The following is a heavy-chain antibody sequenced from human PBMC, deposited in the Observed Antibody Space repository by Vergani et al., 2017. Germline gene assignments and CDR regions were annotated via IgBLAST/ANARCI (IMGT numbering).Heavy chain of an antibody. J-gene: IGHJ4*02. D-gene: IGHD3-10*01. CDR1: GFTFSSYA. CDR2: ISGSGGST. CDR3: AKPLDGSGSPGDY. V-gene: IGHV3-23*01. Sequence: EVQLLESGGGLVQPGGSLRLSCAASGFTFSSYAMSWVRQAPGKGLEWVSAISGSGGSTYYADSVKGRFTISRDNSKNTLCLQMNSLRAEDTAVYYCAKPLDGSGSPGDYGGQGTLVTVSS.